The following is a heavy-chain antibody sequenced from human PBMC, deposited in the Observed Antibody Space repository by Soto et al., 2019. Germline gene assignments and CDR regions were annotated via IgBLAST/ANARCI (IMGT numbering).Heavy chain of an antibody. J-gene: IGHJ5*02. D-gene: IGHD2-15*01. CDR1: GFSLNIDGVG. CDR3: VHKPRVMVVATSSWFDH. V-gene: IGHV2-5*02. CDR2: VYLDDDE. Sequence: QVTLKESGPTLVKSTQTLTLTCTFSGFSLNIDGVGVGWIRQPPGKALEWLALVYLDDDERYNPSLKSRLTITKDTSKNQVVFTMTNMDPMDTATYYCVHKPRVMVVATSSWFDHWGQGTLVTVSS.